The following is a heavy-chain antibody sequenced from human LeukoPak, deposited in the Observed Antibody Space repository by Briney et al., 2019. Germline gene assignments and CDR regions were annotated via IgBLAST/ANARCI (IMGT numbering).Heavy chain of an antibody. CDR2: ISWNSGSI. J-gene: IGHJ3*02. V-gene: IGHV3-9*03. D-gene: IGHD3-22*01. Sequence: GRSLRLSCAASGFTFDDYAMHWVRQAPGKGLEWVSGISWNSGSIGYADSVKGRFTISRDNAKNSLYLQMNSLRAEDMALYYCAKANYYDSSGYYPGGAFDIWGQGQWSPSLQ. CDR1: GFTFDDYA. CDR3: AKANYYDSSGYYPGGAFDI.